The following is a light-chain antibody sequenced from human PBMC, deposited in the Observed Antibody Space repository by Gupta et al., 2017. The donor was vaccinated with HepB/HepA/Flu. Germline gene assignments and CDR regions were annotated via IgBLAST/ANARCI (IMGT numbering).Light chain of an antibody. CDR2: DVN. J-gene: IGLJ1*01. Sequence: QSALPQPRSVSGSPGQSVTISCTGTSSDVGAYNIVSWYQQHPGKAPKLIIYDVNKRPSGVPDRFSGSKSGNTDSPTISGLQAEDEADYDCYSYAGSSTFYVFGTGTKVTVL. CDR3: YSYAGSSTFYV. V-gene: IGLV2-11*01. CDR1: SSDVGAYNI.